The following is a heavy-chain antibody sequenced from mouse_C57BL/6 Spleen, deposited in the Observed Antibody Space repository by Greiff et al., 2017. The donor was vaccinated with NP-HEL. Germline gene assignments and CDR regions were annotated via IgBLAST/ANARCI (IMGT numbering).Heavy chain of an antibody. CDR1: GYTFTSYW. D-gene: IGHD2-1*01. J-gene: IGHJ2*01. CDR3: ARRDGNYEYYFDY. V-gene: IGHV1-55*01. Sequence: QVQLKQPGAELVKPGASVKMSCKASGYTFTSYWITWVKQRPGQGLEWIGDIYPGSGSTNYNEKFKSKATLTVDTSSSTAYMQLSSLTSEDSAVYYCARRDGNYEYYFDYWGQGTTLTVSS. CDR2: IYPGSGST.